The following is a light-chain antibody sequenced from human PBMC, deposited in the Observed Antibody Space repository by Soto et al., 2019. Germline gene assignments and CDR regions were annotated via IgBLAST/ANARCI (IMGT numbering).Light chain of an antibody. CDR3: SSYAGSDNYV. V-gene: IGLV2-8*01. J-gene: IGLJ1*01. CDR1: SSDVGGYNF. CDR2: EVS. Sequence: QSVLTQPPSASGSPGQSVTISCTGTSSDVGGYNFVSWYQQHPGKGPKLMIYEVSKRPSGVPDRFSASKSGNTASLTVSGLQAEDEADYYCSSYAGSDNYVFGTGTKV.